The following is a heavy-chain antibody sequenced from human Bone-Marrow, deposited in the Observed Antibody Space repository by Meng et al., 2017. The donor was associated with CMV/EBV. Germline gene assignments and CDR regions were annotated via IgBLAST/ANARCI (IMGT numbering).Heavy chain of an antibody. CDR3: ARVGRVVPAVPYYFDY. CDR1: GGTFSSYA. J-gene: IGHJ4*02. D-gene: IGHD2-2*01. CDR2: IIPIPGIA. V-gene: IGHV1-69*10. Sequence: SVKVSCKASGGTFSSYAISWVRQAPGQGLEWMGGIIPIPGIANYAQKFQGRVTITADKSTSTAYMELSSLRSEDTAVYYCARVGRVVPAVPYYFDYWGQGTLVTVSS.